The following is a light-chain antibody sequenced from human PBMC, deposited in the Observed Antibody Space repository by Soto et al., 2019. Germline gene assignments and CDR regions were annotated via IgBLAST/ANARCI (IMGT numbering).Light chain of an antibody. CDR1: QSLLRSDGYNY. Sequence: EILMTQPPLSLSITPGEQASMSCRSGQSLLRSDGYNYLDWYLQKPGQSPQLLIYLGSNRASGVPDRFSGSGSGTDFTLKISRVEAEDVGVYYCMQARHRWTFGQGTKVDIK. J-gene: IGKJ1*01. CDR3: MQARHRWT. V-gene: IGKV2-28*01. CDR2: LGS.